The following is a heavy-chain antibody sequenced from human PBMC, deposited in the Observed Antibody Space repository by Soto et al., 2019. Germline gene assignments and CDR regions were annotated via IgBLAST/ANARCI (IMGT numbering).Heavy chain of an antibody. CDR3: ARGPTAEKVDS. CDR2: IHNSGSP. Sequence: QVQLQESGPGLVRPSPTLSLTCSVSGASIYNGGYFWSWIRQSPGKGLEWIGHIHNSGSPYNNPSLNRRXTXSXXTSMNRCSPALTSGTAADTAMYYCARGPTAEKVDSGGQGILVTVSS. V-gene: IGHV4-30-4*01. J-gene: IGHJ4*02. CDR1: GASIYNGGYF.